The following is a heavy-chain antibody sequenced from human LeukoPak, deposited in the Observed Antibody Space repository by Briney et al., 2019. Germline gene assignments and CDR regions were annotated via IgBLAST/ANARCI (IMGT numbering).Heavy chain of an antibody. CDR2: ISGSGGST. CDR3: AKAQIDYGDFASLGHPDY. Sequence: PGGSLRLSCAASGFTFSSYAMTWVRQAPGKGLEWVSIISGSGGSTYYADSVKGRFTISRDNSKNTLYLQMNSLRDEDTAVYYCAKAQIDYGDFASLGHPDYWGQGTLVTVSS. V-gene: IGHV3-23*01. J-gene: IGHJ4*02. D-gene: IGHD4-17*01. CDR1: GFTFSSYA.